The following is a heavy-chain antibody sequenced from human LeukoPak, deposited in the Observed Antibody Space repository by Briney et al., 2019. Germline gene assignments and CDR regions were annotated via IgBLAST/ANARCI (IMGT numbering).Heavy chain of an antibody. CDR2: IYTSGST. CDR1: GGSISSGSYY. D-gene: IGHD1-26*01. CDR3: AREYYRDAFDI. J-gene: IGHJ3*02. V-gene: IGHV4-61*02. Sequence: SQTLSLTCTVSGGSISSGSYYWSWIRQPAGKGLEWIGRIYTSGSTNYNPSLKSRVTISVDTSKNQFSLKLSSVTAADTAVYYCAREYYRDAFDIWGQGTMVTVSS.